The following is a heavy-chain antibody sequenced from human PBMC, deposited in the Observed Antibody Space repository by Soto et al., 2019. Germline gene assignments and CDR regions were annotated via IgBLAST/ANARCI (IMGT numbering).Heavy chain of an antibody. D-gene: IGHD6-13*01. J-gene: IGHJ1*01. V-gene: IGHV1-18*01. CDR2: ISAYNGNT. CDR1: GYTFTSYG. Sequence: QVQLVQSGAEVKKPGASVKVSCKASGYTFTSYGISWVRQAPGQGLEWMGWISAYNGNTNYAQKLQGRVTMTTDTARGTAYRGRGGLRSEDTAVYSWARGGEAAPAGYFRHGGQGTLVTVPS. CDR3: ARGGEAAPAGYFRH.